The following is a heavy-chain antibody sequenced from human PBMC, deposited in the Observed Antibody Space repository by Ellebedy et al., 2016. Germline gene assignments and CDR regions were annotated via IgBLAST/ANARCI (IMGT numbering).Heavy chain of an antibody. Sequence: GESLKISXAASGFTFSDYYMSWIRQAPGKGLEWVSYISGSGITIYYADSMKGRFTISRDNSKNTVYLQMNSLRAEDTAVYYCAKGPLGYCSITTCFAPYFEHWGQGILVTVSS. CDR2: ISGSGITI. CDR3: AKGPLGYCSITTCFAPYFEH. J-gene: IGHJ1*01. D-gene: IGHD2-2*01. V-gene: IGHV3-11*01. CDR1: GFTFSDYY.